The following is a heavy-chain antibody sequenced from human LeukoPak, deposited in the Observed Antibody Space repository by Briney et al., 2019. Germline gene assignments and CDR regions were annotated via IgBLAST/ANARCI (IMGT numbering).Heavy chain of an antibody. CDR1: GFTFSSYA. J-gene: IGHJ4*02. Sequence: PGGSLRLSCAASGFTFSSYAMSWVRRAPGKGLEWVSAISGSGGSTYYADSVKGRFTISRDNSKNTLYLQMNSLRAEDTAVYYCAKIAIDIVVVPAATDYWGQGTLVTVSS. CDR2: ISGSGGST. D-gene: IGHD2-2*01. CDR3: AKIAIDIVVVPAATDY. V-gene: IGHV3-23*01.